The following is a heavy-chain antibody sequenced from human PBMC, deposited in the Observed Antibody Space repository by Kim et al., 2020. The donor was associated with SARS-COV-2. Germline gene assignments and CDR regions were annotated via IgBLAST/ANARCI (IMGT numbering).Heavy chain of an antibody. J-gene: IGHJ3*02. CDR1: GFTFSDYW. Sequence: GGSLRLSCTVSGFTFSDYWMHWVRQAPGKGLVWVSRLNNDGSATNYADSVKGRFTISRDNANNTLYLQMNSVRAEDTAVYFCARGIVGAQGSAFDIWGQGTMVTVSS. V-gene: IGHV3-74*01. D-gene: IGHD1-26*01. CDR3: ARGIVGAQGSAFDI. CDR2: LNNDGSAT.